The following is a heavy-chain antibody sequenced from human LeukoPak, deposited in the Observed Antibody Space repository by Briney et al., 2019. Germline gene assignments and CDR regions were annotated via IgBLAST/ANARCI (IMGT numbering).Heavy chain of an antibody. Sequence: GGSLRLSCAASGFNFSSYAMHWVRQAPGKGLDWVAVISDGGDDKFYTDSVKGRFSISRDNSKNTLYLQMNSLRAEDTAAYHCASDLDYGDIDDSFDVWGQGTMVTVSS. CDR1: GFNFSSYA. V-gene: IGHV3-30*10. J-gene: IGHJ3*01. CDR3: ASDLDYGDIDDSFDV. D-gene: IGHD4-17*01. CDR2: ISDGGDDK.